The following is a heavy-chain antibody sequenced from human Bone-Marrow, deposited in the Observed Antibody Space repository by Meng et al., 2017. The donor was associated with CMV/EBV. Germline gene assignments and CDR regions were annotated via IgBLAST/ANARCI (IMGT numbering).Heavy chain of an antibody. CDR1: GYTFTSYD. D-gene: IGHD3-3*01. J-gene: IGHJ6*02. CDR2: INPNGGTT. V-gene: IGHV1-46*01. Sequence: ASVKVSCKASGYTFTSYDINWVRQAPGQGLEWMGIINPNGGTTSCAEKFLGRVTMTSDTSTGTVYMEMSSLRSEDTAVYYCASSAYDFWHGGYSGMVDYNGMDVWGRGTTVTVSS. CDR3: ASSAYDFWHGGYSGMVDYNGMDV.